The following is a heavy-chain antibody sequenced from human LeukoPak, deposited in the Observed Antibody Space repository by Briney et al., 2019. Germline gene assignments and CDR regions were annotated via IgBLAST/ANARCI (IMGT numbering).Heavy chain of an antibody. J-gene: IGHJ6*02. Sequence: SGGSLRLSCAASGFTFSSYAMSWVRQAPGKGLEWVSIIHSGGTTNYVDSVKGRFTISRDNSRNTLYLQMNSLRAEDTAVYYCARDCSSSCSPYYGMDVWGQGTTVTVSS. CDR2: IHSGGTT. CDR3: ARDCSSSCSPYYGMDV. D-gene: IGHD2-2*01. CDR1: GFTFSSYA. V-gene: IGHV3-23*03.